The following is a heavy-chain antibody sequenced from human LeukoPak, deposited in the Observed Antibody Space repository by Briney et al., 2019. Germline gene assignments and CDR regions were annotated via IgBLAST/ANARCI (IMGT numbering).Heavy chain of an antibody. D-gene: IGHD6-19*01. J-gene: IGHJ4*02. CDR1: GFTFSDYY. Sequence: KSGGSLRLSCAASGFTFSDYYMSWIRQAPGKGLEWVSYISSSSSYTNYADSVKGRFTISRDNAKNSLYLQMNGLRADDTAVYYCARDHFSGAVAGTGYWGQGTLVPVSS. V-gene: IGHV3-11*05. CDR3: ARDHFSGAVAGTGY. CDR2: ISSSSSYT.